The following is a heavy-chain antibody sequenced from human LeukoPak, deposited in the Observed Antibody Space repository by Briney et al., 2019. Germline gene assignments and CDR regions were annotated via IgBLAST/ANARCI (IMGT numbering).Heavy chain of an antibody. CDR2: FYYSGVT. CDR1: GDSINSYH. Sequence: SETLSLTCTISGDSINSYHWSWLRQPPGSKLEWIGYFYYSGVTNYNPSLKSRVTISVDTSKNQFSLKLSSVTAADTAVYYCARGGWLRFMWYFDLWGRGTLVTVSS. V-gene: IGHV4-59*12. D-gene: IGHD6-19*01. CDR3: ARGGWLRFMWYFDL. J-gene: IGHJ2*01.